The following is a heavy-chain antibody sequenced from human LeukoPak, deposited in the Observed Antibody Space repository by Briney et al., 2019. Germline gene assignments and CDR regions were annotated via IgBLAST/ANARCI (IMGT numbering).Heavy chain of an antibody. CDR3: AREGDSGYLFDY. CDR2: IYYSGST. CDR1: GGSISSSSYY. J-gene: IGHJ4*02. V-gene: IGHV4-39*02. Sequence: SETLSLTCTVSGGSISSSSYYWGWIRQPPGKGLEWIGSIYYSGSTYYNPSLKSRVTISVDTSKNQFSLQLNSVTPEDTAVYYCAREGDSGYLFDYWGQGTLVTVSS. D-gene: IGHD5-12*01.